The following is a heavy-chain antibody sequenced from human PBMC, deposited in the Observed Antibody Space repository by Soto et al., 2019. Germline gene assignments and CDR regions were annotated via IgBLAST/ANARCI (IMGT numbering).Heavy chain of an antibody. CDR1: GYTFTSYG. CDR2: ISVYTGNT. CDR3: VRDPCSTDKCCTHHFAL. J-gene: IGHJ6*02. V-gene: IGHV1-18*04. D-gene: IGHD2-2*01. Sequence: QVQLVQSGGEVTKPGASVKVSCKSSGYTFTSYGVSWVRQAPGQGLEWLGWISVYTGNTKEAQKFQVRVTLTTEAHTSTAYLELRNWRSDDTPFYNCVRDPCSTDKCCTHHFALWGQGTTFTVSS.